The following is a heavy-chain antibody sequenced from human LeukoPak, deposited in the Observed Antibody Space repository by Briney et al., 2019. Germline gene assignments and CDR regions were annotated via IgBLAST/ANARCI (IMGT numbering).Heavy chain of an antibody. J-gene: IGHJ4*02. D-gene: IGHD5-12*01. CDR1: GFTFSSYG. V-gene: IGHV3-30*18. CDR2: ISYDRSNK. Sequence: GRSLRLSCAASGFTFSSYGMHWVRQAPGKGLDWVAVISYDRSNKYYADSVKGRFTISRDNSKNTLFLQMNSLRAEDTAVYYCAKGSNRGVATIDYWGQGTLVTVSS. CDR3: AKGSNRGVATIDY.